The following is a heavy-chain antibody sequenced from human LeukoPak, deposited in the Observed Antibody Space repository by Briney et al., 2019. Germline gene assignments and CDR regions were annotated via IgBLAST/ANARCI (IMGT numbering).Heavy chain of an antibody. CDR2: IIPIFGTA. V-gene: IGHV1-69*01. CDR3: ASYYDSSGYLTLDY. CDR1: GGTFSSYA. D-gene: IGHD3-22*01. J-gene: IGHJ4*02. Sequence: SVKVSCKASGGTFSSYAISWVRQAPGQGLEWMGGIIPIFGTANYAQKFQGRVTITADESTSTAYMELSSLRSEDTAVYYCASYYDSSGYLTLDYWGQGTLVTVSS.